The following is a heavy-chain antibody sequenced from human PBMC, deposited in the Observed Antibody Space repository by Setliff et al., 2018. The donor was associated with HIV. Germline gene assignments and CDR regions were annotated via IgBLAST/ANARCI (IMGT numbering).Heavy chain of an antibody. CDR1: GFSFGSYW. D-gene: IGHD3-16*02. V-gene: IGHV3-7*01. J-gene: IGHJ4*02. CDR3: ARELYREWDY. CDR2: VKQDGSDK. Sequence: GGSLRLSCAASGFSFGSYWMSWVRQAPGKGLEWVANVKQDGSDKYYVDSVKGRFTISRDNAKNSLYLQMNSLRAEDTAVYYCARELYREWDYWGQGTLVTVSS.